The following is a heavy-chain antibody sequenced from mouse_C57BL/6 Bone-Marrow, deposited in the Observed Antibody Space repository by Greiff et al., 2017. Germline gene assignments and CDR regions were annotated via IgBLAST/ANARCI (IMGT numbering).Heavy chain of an antibody. CDR3: ARNYGSRPWYFDV. CDR2: ISSGSSTI. J-gene: IGHJ1*03. V-gene: IGHV5-17*01. CDR1: GFTFSDYG. D-gene: IGHD1-1*01. Sequence: EVQLVESGGGLVKPGGSLKLSCAASGFTFSDYGMHWVRQAPEKGLEWVAYISSGSSTIYYADTVKGRFTISRDNAKSTLFLQMTSLRSEDTAMYYCARNYGSRPWYFDVWGTGTTVTVSS.